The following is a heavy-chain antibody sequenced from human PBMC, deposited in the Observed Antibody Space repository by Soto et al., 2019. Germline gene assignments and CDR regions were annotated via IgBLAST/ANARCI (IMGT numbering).Heavy chain of an antibody. CDR3: ARAGSPFDSDSSGYWGFDH. J-gene: IGHJ4*02. Sequence: VGSLRLSCVASGFAVSNNYMNWVRQAPGKGLEWVSVVYSGGTIYYADSVRGRFTVSRDDSKNTLFLQMRSLRAEDTAVYYCARAGSPFDSDSSGYWGFDHWGQGTLVNVSS. CDR2: VYSGGTI. V-gene: IGHV3-53*01. CDR1: GFAVSNNY. D-gene: IGHD3-22*01.